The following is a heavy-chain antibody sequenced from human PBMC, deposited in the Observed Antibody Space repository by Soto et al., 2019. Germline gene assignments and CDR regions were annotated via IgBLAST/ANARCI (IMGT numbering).Heavy chain of an antibody. Sequence: SLRLSCAVSGFTLSSYWMHWVRQAPGKGLEWVSRIDNDGSGTSYADSVKGRFTISRDDAKNTLYLQMGSVRAEDTAVYYCGTIFEKWGQGVLVTVSS. V-gene: IGHV3-74*01. CDR2: IDNDGSGT. CDR3: GTIFEK. D-gene: IGHD3-3*01. J-gene: IGHJ4*02. CDR1: GFTLSSYW.